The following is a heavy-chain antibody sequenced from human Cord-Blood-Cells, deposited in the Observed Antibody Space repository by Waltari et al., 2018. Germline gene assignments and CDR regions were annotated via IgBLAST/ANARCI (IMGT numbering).Heavy chain of an antibody. CDR1: GGTFSSYA. V-gene: IGHV1-69*09. D-gene: IGHD1-7*01. CDR2: LIPIHGIA. Sequence: QVQLVQSGAEVKKPGSSVKVSCKASGGTFSSYAISWLRQAPGQRREWMGRLIPIHGIAKYAQKFQARGTMTADKPTSTAYMEPGSLRSEDMAVYYCARGTRTGTDRGGNWFDTWGQGTLVTVSS. CDR3: ARGTRTGTDRGGNWFDT. J-gene: IGHJ5*02.